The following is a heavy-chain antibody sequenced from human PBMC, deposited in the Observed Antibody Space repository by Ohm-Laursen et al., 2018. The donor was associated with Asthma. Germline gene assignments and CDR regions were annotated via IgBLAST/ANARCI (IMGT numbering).Heavy chain of an antibody. V-gene: IGHV4-59*05. CDR1: GGSISSQY. J-gene: IGHJ6*02. CDR2: IFHSGNT. Sequence: SETLSLTCPVSGGSISSQYWSWIRQPPGKGLGWIGHIFHSGNTYYNPSLKSRVTISLDRPKNQFSLKLTSVTAADTAVYYCASQPRYFYGLDVWGQGTTVAVSS. CDR3: ASQPRYFYGLDV.